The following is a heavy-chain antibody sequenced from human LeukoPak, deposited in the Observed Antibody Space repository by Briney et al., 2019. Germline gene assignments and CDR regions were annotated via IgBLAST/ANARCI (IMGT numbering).Heavy chain of an antibody. CDR2: INAGNGNT. D-gene: IGHD3-10*01. CDR3: ASSMVRGVDFDY. CDR1: GYTFTSYA. Sequence: ASVKVSCKASGYTFTSYAMHWVGQAPGQRLEWMGWINAGNGNTKYSQKFQGRVTITRDTSASTAYMELSSLRSEDTAVYYCASSMVRGVDFDYWGQGTLVTVSS. J-gene: IGHJ4*02. V-gene: IGHV1-3*01.